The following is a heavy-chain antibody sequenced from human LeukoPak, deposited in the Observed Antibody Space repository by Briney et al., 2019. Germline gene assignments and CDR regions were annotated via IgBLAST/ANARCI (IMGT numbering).Heavy chain of an antibody. V-gene: IGHV4-38-2*02. CDR2: IYHSGST. J-gene: IGHJ4*02. D-gene: IGHD3-22*01. CDR3: ARFTYYYDSSGYYWAPAVDY. CDR1: GYSISSGYY. Sequence: SETLSLTCSVSGYSISSGYYWGWIRQPPGKGLEWIGTIYHSGSTYYNPSLKSRVTISVDTSKNQFSLKLSSVTAADTAMYYCARFTYYYDSSGYYWAPAVDYWGQGTLVTVSS.